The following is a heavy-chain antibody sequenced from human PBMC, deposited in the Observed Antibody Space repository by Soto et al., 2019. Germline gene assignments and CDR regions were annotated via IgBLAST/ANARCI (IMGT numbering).Heavy chain of an antibody. CDR1: GFTFSSYG. Sequence: QVQLVESGGGVVQPGRSLRLSCAASGFTFSSYGMHWVRQAPGKGLEWVAVISYDGSNKYYADSVKGRFTISRDYSKNSLYLQMNSLRVEDTAVYYCAKDLLRPGRAYGMDVWGQGTTVTVSS. CDR2: ISYDGSNK. J-gene: IGHJ6*02. V-gene: IGHV3-30*18. CDR3: AKDLLRPGRAYGMDV.